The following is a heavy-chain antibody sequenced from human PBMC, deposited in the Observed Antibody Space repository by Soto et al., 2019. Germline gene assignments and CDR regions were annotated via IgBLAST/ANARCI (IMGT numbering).Heavy chain of an antibody. CDR1: GFTFSSYS. CDR3: ARDILSIAAADLFNYNYYYGMDV. V-gene: IGHV3-48*02. J-gene: IGHJ6*02. D-gene: IGHD6-13*01. CDR2: ISSSSSTI. Sequence: GGSLRLSCAASGFTFSSYSMNWVRQAPGKGLEWVSYISSSSSTIYYADSVKGRFTISRDNAKNSLYLQMNSLRDEDTAVYYCARDILSIAAADLFNYNYYYGMDVWGQGTTVTV.